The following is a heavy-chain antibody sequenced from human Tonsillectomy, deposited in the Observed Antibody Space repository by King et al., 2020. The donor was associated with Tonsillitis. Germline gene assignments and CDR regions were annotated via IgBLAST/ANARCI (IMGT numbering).Heavy chain of an antibody. J-gene: IGHJ4*02. D-gene: IGHD2-21*01. CDR3: ARLQSTWHDWQRGFFDY. Sequence: QLVQSGGGLVKPGGSLRLSCAASGFSLSDYYMTWIRQAPGKGLEWVSDISTSGSGRHYADSVKGRSTISRDNAKNSLYLQMNSLSAEDAAVYYCARLQSTWHDWQRGFFDYWGQGTLVTVSS. CDR2: ISTSGSGR. CDR1: GFSLSDYY. V-gene: IGHV3-11*01.